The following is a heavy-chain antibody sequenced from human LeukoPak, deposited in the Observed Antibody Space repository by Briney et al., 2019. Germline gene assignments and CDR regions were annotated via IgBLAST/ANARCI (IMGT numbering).Heavy chain of an antibody. J-gene: IGHJ4*02. CDR1: GFTFSRSA. CDR2: ISSSGNT. V-gene: IGHV3-23*01. Sequence: GGSLRLSCAASGFTFSRSAMTWVRQTPGKGLDWVSNISSSGNTYYADSVKGRFTISRDNSKNMLYLQMNSLKAEDTAVYYCARGSISEDGLDFWGQGTLVTVSS. CDR3: ARGSISEDGLDF. D-gene: IGHD6-13*01.